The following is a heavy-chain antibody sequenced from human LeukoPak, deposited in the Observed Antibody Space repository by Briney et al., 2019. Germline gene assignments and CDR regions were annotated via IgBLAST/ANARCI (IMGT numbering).Heavy chain of an antibody. V-gene: IGHV4-39*02. D-gene: IGHD6-13*01. Sequence: SETLSLTCTVSGDSVSSIYYYWGWIRQPPGKGLEWIGSIYYSGNTYYNPSLKSRVTISVDTSKNHFSLKLSSLTAADTAVYYCARYRSREAAVFDCWGQGTLVTVSS. CDR2: IYYSGNT. CDR1: GDSVSSIYYY. J-gene: IGHJ4*02. CDR3: ARYRSREAAVFDC.